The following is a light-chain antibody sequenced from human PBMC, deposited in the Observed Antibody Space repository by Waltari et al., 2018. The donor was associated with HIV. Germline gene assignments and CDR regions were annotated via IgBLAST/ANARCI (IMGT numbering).Light chain of an antibody. Sequence: DIQMTQSPSSLSASVGDRVTITCRASQSISSYLNWYQHKPGKAPKLLIYAASSLQSGVPSRFSGSGSGTDFTLTIRSLQPEDFATYYCQQSYSTPGTFGQGTKLEIK. CDR3: QQSYSTPGT. CDR1: QSISSY. V-gene: IGKV1-39*01. J-gene: IGKJ2*02. CDR2: AAS.